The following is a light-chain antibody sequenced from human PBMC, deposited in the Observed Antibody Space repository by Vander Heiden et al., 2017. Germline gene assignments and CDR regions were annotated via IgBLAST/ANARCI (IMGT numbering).Light chain of an antibody. V-gene: IGKV3-20*01. CDR1: ESVGKNS. J-gene: IGKJ2*01. CDR3: QQYRNRPRYI. Sequence: VLTPSPPTPFWSPAEGATLSCRGSESVGKNSLVWYQQKHGQAPRLLIYGASTRATGSPARFSASGSGTEFTLTISSLEPEDFAVYYCQQYRNRPRYIFGQGTKLDIK. CDR2: GAS.